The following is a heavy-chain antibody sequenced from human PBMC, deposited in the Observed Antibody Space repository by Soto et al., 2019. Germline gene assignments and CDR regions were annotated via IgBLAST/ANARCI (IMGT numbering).Heavy chain of an antibody. Sequence: KSSETLSLTCTVSGGSISSSSYYWGWIRQPPGKGLEWIGSIYYSGSTYYNPSLKSRVTISVDTSKNQFSLKLSSVTAADTAVYYCARLVEQWLGYYYYWGQGMLVTVSS. CDR3: ARLVEQWLGYYYY. V-gene: IGHV4-39*01. CDR2: IYYSGST. J-gene: IGHJ4*02. CDR1: GGSISSSSYY. D-gene: IGHD6-19*01.